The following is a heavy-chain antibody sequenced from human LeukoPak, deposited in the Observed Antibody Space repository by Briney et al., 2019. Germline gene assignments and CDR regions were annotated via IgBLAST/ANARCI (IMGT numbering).Heavy chain of an antibody. D-gene: IGHD3-22*01. V-gene: IGHV3-64*01. CDR2: XSXXGGST. CDR1: XXTXSXXA. Sequence: VQPGRSLILSCAXSXXTXSXXAXXXXXQAXXXGXEXXXAXSXXGGSTYYANSVXGRFTIYRDNYKNTLYLQMGSLRAEDMAVYYCARVNYYDSSGYPYYFDYWGQGTLVTVSS. J-gene: IGHJ4*02. CDR3: ARVNYYDSSGYPYYFDY.